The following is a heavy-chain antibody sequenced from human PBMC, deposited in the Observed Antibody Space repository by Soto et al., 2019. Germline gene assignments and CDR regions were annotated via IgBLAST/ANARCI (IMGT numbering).Heavy chain of an antibody. J-gene: IGHJ4*02. Sequence: PSETLSLTCAVSGDSISGSQWWSWVRLPPGKGLEWIGEISHTGTTNYNPSLKSRVTMSVDKPKNQFSLNLTSVTAADTAVYYCARVISSRDGYFDYWGQGTVVTVS. D-gene: IGHD2-2*01. V-gene: IGHV4-4*02. CDR3: ARVISSRDGYFDY. CDR2: ISHTGTT. CDR1: GDSISGSQW.